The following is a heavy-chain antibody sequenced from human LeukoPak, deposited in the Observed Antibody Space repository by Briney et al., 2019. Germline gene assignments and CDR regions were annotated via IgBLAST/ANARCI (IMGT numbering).Heavy chain of an antibody. Sequence: GGSLRLSCAASGFTFSSYSMNWVRQAPGKGLEWVSYISSSSSTIYYADSVKGRFTISRDNAKNSLYLQMNSLRAEDTAVYYCARRELTYYYDRRGFDYWAREPWSPSPQ. CDR2: ISSSSSTI. D-gene: IGHD3-22*01. CDR1: GFTFSSYS. J-gene: IGHJ4*02. CDR3: ARRELTYYYDRRGFDY. V-gene: IGHV3-48*01.